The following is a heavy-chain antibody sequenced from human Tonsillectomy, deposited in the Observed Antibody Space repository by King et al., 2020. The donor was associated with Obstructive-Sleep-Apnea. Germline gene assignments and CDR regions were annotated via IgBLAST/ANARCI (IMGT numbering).Heavy chain of an antibody. D-gene: IGHD1-1*01. CDR1: GGSISSGGYY. J-gene: IGHJ5*02. Sequence: QLQESGPGLVKPSQTLSLTCTVSGGSISSGGYYWSWIRQHPGKGLEWIGYIYDSGSTYYNPSLKSRVTISVDTSKNQFSLKLCSVTAAATAVYYCARAKGTASAGWFDPWGQGTLVTVSS. CDR2: IYDSGST. V-gene: IGHV4-31*03. CDR3: ARAKGTASAGWFDP.